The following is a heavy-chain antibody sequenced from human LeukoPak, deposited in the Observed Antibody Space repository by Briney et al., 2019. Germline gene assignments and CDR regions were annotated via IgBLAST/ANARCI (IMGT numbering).Heavy chain of an antibody. CDR3: ARDRAVTQDWVEFDP. J-gene: IGHJ5*02. V-gene: IGHV3-30*03. CDR2: ISYDGSNK. Sequence: GGSLRLSCAASGFTFSSYGMHWVRQAPGKGLEWVAVISYDGSNKYYADSVKGRFTISRDNSKNTMYLQMNRLRVEDTAVYFCARDRAVTQDWVEFDPWGQGTLVTVSS. D-gene: IGHD4-17*01. CDR1: GFTFSSYG.